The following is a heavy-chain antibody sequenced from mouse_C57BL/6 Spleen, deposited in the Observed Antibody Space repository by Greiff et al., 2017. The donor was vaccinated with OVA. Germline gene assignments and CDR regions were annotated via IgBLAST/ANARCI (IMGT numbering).Heavy chain of an antibody. CDR3: TTSNGYGGYYFDY. D-gene: IGHD1-1*01. J-gene: IGHJ2*01. V-gene: IGHV14-1*01. Sequence: VQLQQSGAELVRPGASVKLSCTASGFNIKDSYMHWVKQRPEQGLEWIGRIDPEDGDTEYAPKFQGKATMTADTSSNTAYLQLSSLTSEDTAVYYCTTSNGYGGYYFDYWGQGTTLTVSS. CDR2: IDPEDGDT. CDR1: GFNIKDSY.